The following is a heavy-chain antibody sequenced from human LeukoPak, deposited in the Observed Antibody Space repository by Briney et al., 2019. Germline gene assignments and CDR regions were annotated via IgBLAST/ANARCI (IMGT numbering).Heavy chain of an antibody. CDR2: INSDGSST. CDR3: ASLRYSSSWYSSGFDY. CDR1: GFTFSSYW. J-gene: IGHJ4*02. Sequence: PGGSLRLSCAASGFTFSSYWMHWVRQAPGKGLVWVSRINSDGSSTSYADSVKGRFTISRDNSKNTLYLQMNSLRAEDTAVYYCASLRYSSSWYSSGFDYWGQGTLVTVSS. D-gene: IGHD6-13*01. V-gene: IGHV3-74*01.